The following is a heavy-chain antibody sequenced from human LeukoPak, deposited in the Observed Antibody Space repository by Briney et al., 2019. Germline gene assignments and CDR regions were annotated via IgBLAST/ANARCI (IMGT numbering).Heavy chain of an antibody. J-gene: IGHJ4*02. CDR3: ARGLGYCSGGSCSHLDH. V-gene: IGHV1-46*01. Sequence: ASVKVSCKASGYTFTSNYIHWVRQAPGQGLEWMGMIYPRDGSTSYAQKFQGRVTMTRNTSISTAYMELSSLRSEDTAVYYCARGLGYCSGGSCSHLDHWGQGTLVTVSS. CDR2: IYPRDGST. D-gene: IGHD2-15*01. CDR1: GYTFTSNY.